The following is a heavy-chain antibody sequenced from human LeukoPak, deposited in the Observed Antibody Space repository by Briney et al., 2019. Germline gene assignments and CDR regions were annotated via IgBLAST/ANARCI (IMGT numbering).Heavy chain of an antibody. CDR2: NNPNSGGT. D-gene: IGHD4-23*01. Sequence: ASVKVSCTASGYTFTGYYMHWVRQAPGQGLEWMGWNNPNSGGTNYAQKFQGRVTMTRDTSISTAYMELSRLRSDDTAVYYCARLPNGGNSRVLGYWGQGTLVTVSS. CDR3: ARLPNGGNSRVLGY. V-gene: IGHV1-2*02. J-gene: IGHJ4*02. CDR1: GYTFTGYY.